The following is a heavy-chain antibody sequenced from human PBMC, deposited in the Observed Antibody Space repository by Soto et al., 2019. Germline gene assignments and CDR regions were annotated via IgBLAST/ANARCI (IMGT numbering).Heavy chain of an antibody. V-gene: IGHV3-15*01. CDR1: GFTFSNAW. D-gene: IGHD1-26*01. J-gene: IGHJ4*02. CDR2: IKSKTAGERT. Sequence: EVQLVESGGGLVKPGGSLRLSCAASGFTFSNAWMTWVRQAPGKGLEWVGHIKSKTAGERTEYAAPMRGRFTISRDDSKNTLYLQMNSLKTEDTAVYYCATDRAVGAWGSGPAPCWGQGTLVTVSS. CDR3: ATDRAVGAWGSGPAPC.